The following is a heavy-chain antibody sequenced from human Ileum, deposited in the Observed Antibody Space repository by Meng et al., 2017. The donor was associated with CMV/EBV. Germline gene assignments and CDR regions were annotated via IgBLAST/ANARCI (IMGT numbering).Heavy chain of an antibody. CDR3: AKDRRGSGANDFDI. CDR2: IYEDGGT. V-gene: IGHV3-53*01. D-gene: IGHD3-10*01. CDR1: GFTVNTNY. J-gene: IGHJ3*02. Sequence: GESLKISCAASGFTVNTNYLTWFRQAPGKRLEWVSVIYEDGGTYHADSVKGRFTISRDNSKNTLYLQLNSLRAEDTAVYYCAKDRRGSGANDFDIWGQGTMVTVSS.